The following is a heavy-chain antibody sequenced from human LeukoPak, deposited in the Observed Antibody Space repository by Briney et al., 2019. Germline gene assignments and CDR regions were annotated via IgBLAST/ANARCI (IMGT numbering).Heavy chain of an antibody. D-gene: IGHD3-22*01. V-gene: IGHV1-46*01. J-gene: IGHJ4*02. CDR3: ARDLGLYYDSSGYNPYY. CDR1: GYTFTSYY. Sequence: ASVKVSCKASGYTFTSYYMHWVRQAPGQGLEWMGIINPSGGSTSYAQKFQGRVTMTRDTSTSTAYMELRSLRSDDTAVYYCARDLGLYYDSSGYNPYYWGQGTLVTVSS. CDR2: INPSGGST.